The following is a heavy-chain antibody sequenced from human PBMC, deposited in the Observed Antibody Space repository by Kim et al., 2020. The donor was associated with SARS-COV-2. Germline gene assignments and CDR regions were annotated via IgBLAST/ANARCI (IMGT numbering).Heavy chain of an antibody. Sequence: YSPPFQGHVTISADKSISTAYLQWSSLKASDTAMYYCARLGYDSSGYYLNWGQGTLVTVSS. J-gene: IGHJ4*02. V-gene: IGHV5-10-1*01. D-gene: IGHD3-22*01. CDR3: ARLGYDSSGYYLN.